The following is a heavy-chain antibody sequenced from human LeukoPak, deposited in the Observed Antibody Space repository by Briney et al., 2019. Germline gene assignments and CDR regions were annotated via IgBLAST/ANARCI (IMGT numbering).Heavy chain of an antibody. Sequence: GGSLRLSCAASGFTVSSNYMSWVRQAPGEGLEWVSVIYSGGRTNYADSVKGRFTISRDNSKNTTYLQMNSLRAEDTAAYYCARSRRVGGVIVPFDYWGQGTLVTVSS. CDR3: ARSRRVGGVIVPFDY. CDR2: IYSGGRT. CDR1: GFTVSSNY. D-gene: IGHD3-16*02. V-gene: IGHV3-66*01. J-gene: IGHJ4*02.